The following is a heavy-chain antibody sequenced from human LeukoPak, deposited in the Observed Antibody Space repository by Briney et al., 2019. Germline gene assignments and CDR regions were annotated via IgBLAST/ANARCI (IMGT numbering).Heavy chain of an antibody. D-gene: IGHD2-15*01. CDR2: INPNSGGT. Sequence: ASVKVSCKASGYTFTGYYMHWVRQAPGQGLEWMGCINPNSGGTNNAQKFQGRVTMTRDTSICTAYMELSRLRSDDTAVYYCARDSSPVVVVAATSISGYWGQGTLVTVSS. J-gene: IGHJ4*02. CDR1: GYTFTGYY. CDR3: ARDSSPVVVVAATSISGY. V-gene: IGHV1-2*02.